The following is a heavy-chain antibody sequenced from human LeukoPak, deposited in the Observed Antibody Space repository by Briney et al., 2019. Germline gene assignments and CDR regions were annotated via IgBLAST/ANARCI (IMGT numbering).Heavy chain of an antibody. V-gene: IGHV3-7*01. CDR2: IKQDGSEK. CDR3: AQMGETWRGFVHDY. Sequence: GGPLRLPCAASGFTFSSYWMSWVRQAPGKGLEWVANIKQDGSEKYYVDSVKGRFTISRDNAKNSLYLQMNSLRAEDTAVYYCAQMGETWRGFVHDYWGQGTLVTVSS. J-gene: IGHJ4*02. CDR1: GFTFSSYW. D-gene: IGHD1-26*01.